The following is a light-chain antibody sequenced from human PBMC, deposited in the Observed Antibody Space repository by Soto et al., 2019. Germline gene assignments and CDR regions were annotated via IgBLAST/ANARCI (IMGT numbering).Light chain of an antibody. CDR2: AAS. CDR3: QQRYSTPLT. CDR1: QSISRY. V-gene: IGKV1-39*01. J-gene: IGKJ4*01. Sequence: IQMTQSPSSLSASFGDRVTITCRASQSISRYLNWYQQKPGKAPKLLIYAASSLQSGVPSRFSGSVSGTDGTITISSLQTEDGSTYYCQQRYSTPLTFGGGTKVDIK.